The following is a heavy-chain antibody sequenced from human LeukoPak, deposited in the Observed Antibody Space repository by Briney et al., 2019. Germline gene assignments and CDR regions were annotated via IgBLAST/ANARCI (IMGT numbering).Heavy chain of an antibody. Sequence: GGSLRLSCAASGFTFSSYAMTWVRQAPGKGLEWVSAISSSSSYIYNADSVKGRFTISRDNAKKSLYLQMNSLRAEDTAVYYCARSSRDRYNLIDYMDVWGKGTTVTVSS. CDR1: GFTFSSYA. D-gene: IGHD5-24*01. J-gene: IGHJ6*03. CDR2: ISSSSSYI. V-gene: IGHV3-21*01. CDR3: ARSSRDRYNLIDYMDV.